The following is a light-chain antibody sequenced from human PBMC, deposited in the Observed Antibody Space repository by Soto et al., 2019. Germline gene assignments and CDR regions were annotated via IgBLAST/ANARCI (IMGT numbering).Light chain of an antibody. Sequence: EIVMTQSPATLSVSPGERATLSCRASQSVSSKLGWYQQKPGQAPRLLIYGASIRATGIPARFSGSGSGTEFTLTISSLPSEDFAVYYCQQYNNWPRTFGHGTKVDIK. V-gene: IGKV3-15*01. CDR2: GAS. CDR3: QQYNNWPRT. CDR1: QSVSSK. J-gene: IGKJ3*01.